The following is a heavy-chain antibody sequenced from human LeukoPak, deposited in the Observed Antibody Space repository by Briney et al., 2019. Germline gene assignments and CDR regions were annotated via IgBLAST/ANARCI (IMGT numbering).Heavy chain of an antibody. CDR1: GFTFSTYW. V-gene: IGHV3-7*01. CDR3: ARDISSASRGMDV. D-gene: IGHD6-6*01. Sequence: PGGSLRLSCAASGFTFSTYWMAWVRQAPGKGLEWVANIKGDESAKHQADSVKGRFTISRDNAKNSLYLQMNSLRVEDTAVYYCARDISSASRGMDVWGKGTTVTVSS. J-gene: IGHJ6*03. CDR2: IKGDESAK.